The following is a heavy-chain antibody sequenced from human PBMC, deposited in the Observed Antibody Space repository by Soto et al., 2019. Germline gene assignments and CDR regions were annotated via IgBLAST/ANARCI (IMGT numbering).Heavy chain of an antibody. CDR3: ARVSLLRAKYYFDY. J-gene: IGHJ4*02. CDR1: GGSISSGDYY. Sequence: PSETLSLTCTVSGGSISSGDYYWSWIRQPPGKGLEWIGYIYYSGSTYYNPSLKSRVTILVDTSKNQFSLKLSSVTAADTAVYYCARVSLLRAKYYFDYWGQGTLVTVSS. CDR2: IYYSGST. V-gene: IGHV4-30-4*02. D-gene: IGHD3-3*01.